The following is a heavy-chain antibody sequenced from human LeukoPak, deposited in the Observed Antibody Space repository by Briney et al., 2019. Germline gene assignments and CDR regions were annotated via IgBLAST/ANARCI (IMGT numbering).Heavy chain of an antibody. CDR3: ARHGGGYSYGSDY. Sequence: SETLSLTCTVSGGSVSSSSYYWGWIRQPPGQGLEWIGSIYYRGSTYYNPSLKSRVTISVDMSKSQFSLKLSSVTAADTAVYYCARHGGGYSYGSDYWGQGTRVTVSS. J-gene: IGHJ4*02. CDR1: GGSVSSSSYY. D-gene: IGHD5-18*01. V-gene: IGHV4-39*01. CDR2: IYYRGST.